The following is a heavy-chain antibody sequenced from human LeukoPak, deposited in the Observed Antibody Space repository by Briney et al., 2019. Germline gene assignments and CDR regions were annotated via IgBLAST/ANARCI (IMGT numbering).Heavy chain of an antibody. D-gene: IGHD2-15*01. J-gene: IGHJ4*02. CDR2: ISYDGSNK. V-gene: IGHV3-30*03. CDR3: AREVVVAAKFDY. CDR1: GFTFTNAW. Sequence: GGSLRLSCAASGFTFTNAWMSWARQAPGKGLEWVAVISYDGSNKYYADSVKGRFTISRDNSKNTLYLQMNSLRAEDTAVYYCAREVVVAAKFDYWGQGTLVTVSS.